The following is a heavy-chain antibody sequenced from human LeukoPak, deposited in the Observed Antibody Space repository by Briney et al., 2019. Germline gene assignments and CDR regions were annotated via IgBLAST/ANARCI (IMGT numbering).Heavy chain of an antibody. CDR1: GGTFSNHA. CDR2: IIPIFGTA. CDR3: ARAHRQLERLGRYYFDY. J-gene: IGHJ4*02. D-gene: IGHD1-1*01. Sequence: ASVKVSCKDSGGTFSNHAVSWVRQAPGQGVEWMGGIIPIFGTANYAQKFQGRVTITADESTSTAYMELSSLRSEDTAVYYCARAHRQLERLGRYYFDYWGQGTLVTVSS. V-gene: IGHV1-69*13.